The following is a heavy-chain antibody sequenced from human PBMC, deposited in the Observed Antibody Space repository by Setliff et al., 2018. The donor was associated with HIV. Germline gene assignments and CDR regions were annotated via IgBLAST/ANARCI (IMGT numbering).Heavy chain of an antibody. CDR1: GFKFDDYG. CDR3: AKDPRAAVATICDY. Sequence: PGGSLRLSCAASGFKFDDYGMSWVRQGPGKGLEWVAGISWSGSGIGYGDSVKGRFTISRDDDRNSLYLQMNSLRAEDTAVYYCAKDPRAAVATICDYWGQGTLVTVSS. D-gene: IGHD5-12*01. CDR2: ISWSGSGI. V-gene: IGHV3-20*04. J-gene: IGHJ4*02.